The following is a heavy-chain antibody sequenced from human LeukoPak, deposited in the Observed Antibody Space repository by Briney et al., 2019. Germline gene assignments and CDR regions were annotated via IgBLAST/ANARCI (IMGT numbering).Heavy chain of an antibody. CDR1: GGSFSGYY. V-gene: IGHV4-34*01. CDR2: INHSGST. J-gene: IGHJ4*02. D-gene: IGHD6-19*01. CDR3: ARNVRAVASFDY. Sequence: AETLSLTCAVYGGSFSGYYWSGISQPPGKGLEWVGEINHSGSTNYNPSLKSRVTISVDTSKNQFSLKLSSVTAADTAVYYCARNVRAVASFDYWGQGTLVSVSS.